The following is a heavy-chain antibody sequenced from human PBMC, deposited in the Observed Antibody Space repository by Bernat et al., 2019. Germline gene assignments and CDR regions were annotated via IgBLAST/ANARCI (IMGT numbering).Heavy chain of an antibody. CDR3: AKDKGLKYLDY. CDR2: LWYDGNTK. V-gene: IGHV3-30*02. Sequence: QVQLVESGGAVVQPGGSLRLSCAASGFAFSSSGMHWVRQAPGKGLEWVTFLWYDGNTKSFADSVKGRFTISRDNSKNTLYLQMNSLRTEDTAVYYCAKDKGLKYLDYWGQGTLVTVSS. CDR1: GFAFSSSG. J-gene: IGHJ4*02.